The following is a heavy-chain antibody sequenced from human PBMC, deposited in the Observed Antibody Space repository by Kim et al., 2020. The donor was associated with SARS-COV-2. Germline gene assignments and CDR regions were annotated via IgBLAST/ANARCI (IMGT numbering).Heavy chain of an antibody. V-gene: IGHV4-31*02. J-gene: IGHJ4*02. CDR3: ARGGDSSGFDY. D-gene: IGHD3-22*01. CDR2: T. Sequence: TYYNPSLKSRVTISVDTSKNQFSLKLSSVTAADTAVYYCARGGDSSGFDYWGQGTLVTVSS.